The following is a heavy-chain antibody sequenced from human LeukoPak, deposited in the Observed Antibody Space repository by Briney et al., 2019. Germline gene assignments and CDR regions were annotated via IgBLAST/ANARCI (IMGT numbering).Heavy chain of an antibody. CDR3: ASTGSGYGERHFYS. CDR1: GFTVIRNY. D-gene: IGHD3-22*01. CDR2: LYTGGDT. Sequence: EGSLRLSCAASGFTVIRNYMSWVRQAPGKGLEWVSVLYTGGDTYYADSLKGRFTISRDNSKNTLYLQMNSLRAEETAVYYCASTGSGYGERHFYSWGQGTLVTVSS. V-gene: IGHV3-53*01. J-gene: IGHJ4*02.